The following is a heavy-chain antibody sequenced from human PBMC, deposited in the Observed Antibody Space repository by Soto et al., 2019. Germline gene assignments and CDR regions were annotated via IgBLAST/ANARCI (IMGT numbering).Heavy chain of an antibody. Sequence: QSLTLSWKRSGYTLTSYWISWVRHRPGKGLEWMGRIDHSDSYTNNSPSFQGHVTISADKSISTAYLQWSSLKASDTAMYYCARYRYSSGWPGDYWGQGTLV. D-gene: IGHD6-19*01. J-gene: IGHJ4*02. CDR1: GYTLTSYW. CDR3: ARYRYSSGWPGDY. CDR2: IDHSDSYT. V-gene: IGHV5-10-1*01.